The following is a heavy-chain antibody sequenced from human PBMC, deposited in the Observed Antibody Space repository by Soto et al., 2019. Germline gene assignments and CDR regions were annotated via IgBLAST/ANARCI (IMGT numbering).Heavy chain of an antibody. D-gene: IGHD2-8*01. J-gene: IGHJ6*02. CDR1: GGSVTSYY. Sequence: QVQLQESDPGLVKPSETLSLTCTVSGGSVTSYYWSWIRQPAGKGLDWIGRIYTSGNTDYNPSRMSRVTMSIDTSKNQFSLKLNSVAAADTAVYYCARDGVGPHGMDVWGQGTTVTVSS. CDR2: IYTSGNT. CDR3: ARDGVGPHGMDV. V-gene: IGHV4-4*07.